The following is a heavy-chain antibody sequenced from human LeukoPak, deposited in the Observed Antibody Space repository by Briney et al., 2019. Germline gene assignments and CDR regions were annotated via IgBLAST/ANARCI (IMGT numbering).Heavy chain of an antibody. CDR3: AKDRSYYFDY. Sequence: GGSLRLSCAASGFTFSSYAMSWVRQAPGKGLEWVSAISGSGGSTYYADSAKGRFTISRDNSKNTLCLQMNSLRAEDTAVYYCAKDRSYYFDYWGQGTLVTVSS. CDR2: ISGSGGST. J-gene: IGHJ4*02. V-gene: IGHV3-23*01. D-gene: IGHD2-15*01. CDR1: GFTFSSYA.